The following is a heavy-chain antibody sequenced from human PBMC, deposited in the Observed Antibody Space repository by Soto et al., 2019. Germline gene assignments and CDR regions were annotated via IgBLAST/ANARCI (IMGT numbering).Heavy chain of an antibody. CDR1: GFTFSSYA. D-gene: IGHD6-13*01. V-gene: IGHV3-23*01. J-gene: IGHJ6*02. CDR3: AKDLTAGTLYGMDV. Sequence: GGSLRLSCAASGFTFSSYAVNWVRQAPGKGLEWVSAISGSGGTTFYADSVKGRFTISRDNSKNTLYLQMNSLRAEDTAVYYCAKDLTAGTLYGMDVWGRGTTVTVSS. CDR2: ISGSGGTT.